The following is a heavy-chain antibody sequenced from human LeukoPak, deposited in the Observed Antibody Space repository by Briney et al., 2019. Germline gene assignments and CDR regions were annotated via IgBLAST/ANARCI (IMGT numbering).Heavy chain of an antibody. Sequence: QTGGSLRLSCAASGFTFSSYWMHWVRQAPGKGLVWVSRINSDGSSTSYADSVKGRFTISRDNAKNTPYLQMNSLRAEDTAVYYCARRAGAYSHPYDYWGQGTLVTVSS. V-gene: IGHV3-74*01. CDR2: INSDGSST. J-gene: IGHJ4*02. D-gene: IGHD4/OR15-4a*01. CDR1: GFTFSSYW. CDR3: ARRAGAYSHPYDY.